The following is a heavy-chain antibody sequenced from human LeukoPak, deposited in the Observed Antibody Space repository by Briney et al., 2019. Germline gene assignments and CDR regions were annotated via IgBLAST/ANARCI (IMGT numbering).Heavy chain of an antibody. CDR2: IKSKTDGGTT. D-gene: IGHD2-15*01. V-gene: IGHV3-15*01. CDR1: GFTFSNAW. CDR3: TWVDCSGGSCYFAS. Sequence: NPGGSLRLSCAASGFTFSNAWMSWVRQAPGKGLEWVGRIKSKTDGGTTDYAAPVKGRFLITRDDSQRMVYLQMDSLKIEDTAVYFCTWVDCSGGSCYFASWGQGTQVTVSS. J-gene: IGHJ4*02.